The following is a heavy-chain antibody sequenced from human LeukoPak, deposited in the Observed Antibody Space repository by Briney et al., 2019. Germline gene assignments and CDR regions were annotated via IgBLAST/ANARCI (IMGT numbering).Heavy chain of an antibody. J-gene: IGHJ4*02. CDR3: AKDSGSYKGFDY. CDR2: ISYDGSNK. Sequence: GGSLRLSCAASGFTFSSYAMHWVRQAPGKGLEWVAVISYDGSNKYYADSVKGRFTISRDNSKNTLYLQMNSLRAEDTAVYYCAKDSGSYKGFDYWGQGTLVTVSS. D-gene: IGHD1-26*01. V-gene: IGHV3-30*04. CDR1: GFTFSSYA.